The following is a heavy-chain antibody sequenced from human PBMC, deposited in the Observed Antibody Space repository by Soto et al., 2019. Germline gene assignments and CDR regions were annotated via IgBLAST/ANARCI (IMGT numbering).Heavy chain of an antibody. V-gene: IGHV1-46*03. CDR1: GYAFTSYH. D-gene: IGHD2-15*01. CDR3: ARVYCSGAGCYSIDY. CDR2: INPSGGST. J-gene: IGHJ4*02. Sequence: ASVKVSCKASGYAFTSYHMHWVRQAPGQGLQWMGIINPSGGSTFYAQKFQGRVTMTRDTSTSTVYMDLSSLRSEDTAVYYCARVYCSGAGCYSIDYWGQGTLVTVSS.